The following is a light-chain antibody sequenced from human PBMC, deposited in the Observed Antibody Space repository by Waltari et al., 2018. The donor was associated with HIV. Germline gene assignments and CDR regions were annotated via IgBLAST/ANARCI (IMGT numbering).Light chain of an antibody. CDR3: QVWYSLTDPVV. Sequence: SYVLTQPPSVSVAPGQTARIACRGNSIGTKSVHWFQQKPGQAPVLVVSDDSDRPSGIPERFSGSKSGNAATLTISRVEVGDEDDYYCQVWYSLTDPVVFGGGTKLTVL. V-gene: IGLV3-21*02. J-gene: IGLJ2*01. CDR2: DDS. CDR1: SIGTKS.